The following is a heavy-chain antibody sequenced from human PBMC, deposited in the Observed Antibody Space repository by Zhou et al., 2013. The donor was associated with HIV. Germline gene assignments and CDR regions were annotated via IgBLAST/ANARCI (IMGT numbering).Heavy chain of an antibody. CDR2: INPDTGDT. CDR1: GYTFTDYY. D-gene: IGHD3-16*01. Sequence: QVQLVQSGAEVQKSGASVKVSCKTSGYTFTDYYIHWVRQAPGQGLQWMGWINPDTGDTNYAETFKGRVTMTRDTSISTVNMQLGTLTSEDTAVYYCNRGMQRWVNDAFDIWGQGTMVTVSS. CDR3: NRGMQRWVNDAFDI. J-gene: IGHJ3*02. V-gene: IGHV1-2*02.